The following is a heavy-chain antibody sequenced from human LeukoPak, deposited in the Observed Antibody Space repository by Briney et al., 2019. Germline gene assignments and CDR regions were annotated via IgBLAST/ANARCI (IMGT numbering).Heavy chain of an antibody. CDR1: GGSISSSHYY. CDR2: IYNSGST. CDR3: ARDLYYGSNLRLFDP. Sequence: KTSETLSLTCTVSGGSISSSHYYWDWVRQPPGKGLGWIGNIYNSGSTYYNPSLKRRVTISIDTSKNQFSLKLSSVTAADTAMYYCARDLYYGSNLRLFDPWGQGTLVTVSS. D-gene: IGHD3-22*01. V-gene: IGHV4-39*07. J-gene: IGHJ5*02.